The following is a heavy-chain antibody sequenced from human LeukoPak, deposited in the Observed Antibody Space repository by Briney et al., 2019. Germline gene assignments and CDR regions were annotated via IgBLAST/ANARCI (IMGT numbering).Heavy chain of an antibody. CDR1: GGSISSYY. D-gene: IGHD6-19*01. J-gene: IGHJ4*02. CDR2: IYYSGST. V-gene: IGHV4-59*01. Sequence: SETLSLTCTVSGGSISSYYWNWIRQPPGKGLEWIGYIYYSGSTNYNPSLKSRVTISVDTSKNQFSLKLSSVTAADTAVYYCARVSSIAVAVDYWGQGTLVTVSS. CDR3: ARVSSIAVAVDY.